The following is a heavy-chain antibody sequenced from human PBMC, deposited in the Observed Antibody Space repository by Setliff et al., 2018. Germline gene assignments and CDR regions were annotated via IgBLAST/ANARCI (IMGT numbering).Heavy chain of an antibody. CDR2: IKQDGSEK. D-gene: IGHD3-10*02. CDR3: TRLFGDQPNYYYYGMDV. V-gene: IGHV3-7*03. CDR1: GFTFSSYW. Sequence: GGSLRLSCAASGFTFSSYWMSWVRQAPGKGLEWVANIKQDGSEKYYVDSVKGRFTISRDNSKNTLYLQMNSLKTEDTAVYYCTRLFGDQPNYYYYGMDVWGQGTTVTVSS. J-gene: IGHJ6*02.